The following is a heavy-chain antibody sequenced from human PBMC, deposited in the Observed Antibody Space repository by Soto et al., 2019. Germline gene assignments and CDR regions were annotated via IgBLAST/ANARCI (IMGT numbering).Heavy chain of an antibody. V-gene: IGHV3-30-3*01. CDR1: GFTFSSYA. CDR3: ARDRAVLAVAGTGHYYYGMDV. CDR2: ISYDGSNK. D-gene: IGHD6-19*01. Sequence: GGSLRLSCAASGFTFSSYAMHWVRQAPGKGLEWVAVISYDGSNKYYADSVKGRFTISRGNSKNTLYLQMNSLRAEDTAVYYCARDRAVLAVAGTGHYYYGMDVWGQGTTVTVSS. J-gene: IGHJ6*02.